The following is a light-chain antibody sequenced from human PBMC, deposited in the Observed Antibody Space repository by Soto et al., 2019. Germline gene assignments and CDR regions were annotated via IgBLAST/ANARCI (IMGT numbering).Light chain of an antibody. Sequence: QSALTQPPSASGSPGQSVTISCTGTSSEVGGYNYVSWYQQHPGKAPKLMIYEVIKRPSGVPERFSGSKSGNTASLTVSGLQAEDEAYYYCTSYAASNSYVFGTGTKLTVL. CDR1: SSEVGGYNY. CDR3: TSYAASNSYV. CDR2: EVI. V-gene: IGLV2-8*01. J-gene: IGLJ1*01.